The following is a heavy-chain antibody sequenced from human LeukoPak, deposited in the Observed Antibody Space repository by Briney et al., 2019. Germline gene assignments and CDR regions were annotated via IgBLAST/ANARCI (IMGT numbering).Heavy chain of an antibody. V-gene: IGHV4-34*01. D-gene: IGHD3-22*01. CDR1: GGSLSGYY. CDR2: INDSGST. CDR3: ARGRHDITMIVVVMTSVSYYLDV. J-gene: IGHJ6*03. Sequence: EPSETLSLTCAVYGGSLSGYYWSWIRQPPGKGLEWIGEINDSGSTNYNPSLKSRVTISLDTSKNQFSLKLSSVTAADTAVYYCARGRHDITMIVVVMTSVSYYLDVWGKGTTVTVS.